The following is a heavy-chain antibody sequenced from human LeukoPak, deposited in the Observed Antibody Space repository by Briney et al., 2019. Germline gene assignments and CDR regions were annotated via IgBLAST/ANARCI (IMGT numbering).Heavy chain of an antibody. D-gene: IGHD2-8*01. CDR2: IYYSGST. CDR3: GRGRAGYCTNGVCYRRGYYFDY. CDR1: GGSISSGGYY. V-gene: IGHV4-31*03. Sequence: SETLSLTRTVSGGSISSGGYYWSWIRQHPGKGLEWIGYIYYSGSTYYNPSLKSRVTISVDTSKNQFSLKLSSVTAADTAVYYCGRGRAGYCTNGVCYRRGYYFDYWGQGTLVTVSS. J-gene: IGHJ4*02.